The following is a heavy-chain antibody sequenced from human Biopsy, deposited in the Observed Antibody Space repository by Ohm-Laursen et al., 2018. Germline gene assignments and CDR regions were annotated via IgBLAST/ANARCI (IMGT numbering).Heavy chain of an antibody. CDR1: GFSFTGYY. D-gene: IGHD3-9*01. V-gene: IGHV1-2*02. J-gene: IGHJ1*01. CDR2: ISPKSGDT. Sequence: SSVKVSCKVSGFSFTGYYIHWVRQAPGQGLEWMGWISPKSGDTNYAHKFQGNITMTRDTSMSTAYMEMSRLRSDDTAVYYCATKLTGYFHHWGQGTLVIVSS. CDR3: ATKLTGYFHH.